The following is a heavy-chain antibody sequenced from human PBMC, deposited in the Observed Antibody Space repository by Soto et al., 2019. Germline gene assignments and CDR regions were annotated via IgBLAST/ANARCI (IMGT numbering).Heavy chain of an antibody. J-gene: IGHJ4*02. CDR3: ARVSSGPLDY. V-gene: IGHV3-48*04. CDR1: GFTFSYFS. CDR2: IGSSGSTI. D-gene: IGHD2-8*02. Sequence: EVQLVESGGGLLQPGVSLRLSCAASGFTFSYFSMTLVRQAPGKGLAWVSYIGSSGSTIYYADSVKGRFTISRDNAKDSLYLHLNSLRADDPAVYYCARVSSGPLDYWGQGTLVTVAS.